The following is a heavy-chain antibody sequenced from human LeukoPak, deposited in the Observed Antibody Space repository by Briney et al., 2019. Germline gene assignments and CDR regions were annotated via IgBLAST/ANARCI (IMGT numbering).Heavy chain of an antibody. Sequence: PGGSLRLSCAASGFTFSSYWMSWVRQAPGKGLEWVANIKQDGSEEYYVDSVKGRFTISRDNAKNSLYLQMNSLRAEDTAVYYCARDIVADCSGGSCYFYWGQGTLVTVSS. V-gene: IGHV3-7*01. CDR2: IKQDGSEE. CDR1: GFTFSSYW. D-gene: IGHD2-15*01. CDR3: ARDIVADCSGGSCYFY. J-gene: IGHJ4*02.